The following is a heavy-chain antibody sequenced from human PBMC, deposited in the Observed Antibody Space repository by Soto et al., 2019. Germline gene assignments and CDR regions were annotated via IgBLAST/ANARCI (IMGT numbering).Heavy chain of an antibody. V-gene: IGHV3-43*01. Sequence: AGSLGLSCAASVFSFDDYTMHWVRQSPGKGLEWVSLINWDGTSTYYTDSVKSRFTISRDNRKNALYLEMNSLGHEDTALYSCLKDFCTRTNCHAAPLIYHYYGMDVWGQGTRGTVSS. CDR2: INWDGTST. CDR1: VFSFDDYT. D-gene: IGHD2-2*01. CDR3: LKDFCTRTNCHAAPLIYHYYGMDV. J-gene: IGHJ6*02.